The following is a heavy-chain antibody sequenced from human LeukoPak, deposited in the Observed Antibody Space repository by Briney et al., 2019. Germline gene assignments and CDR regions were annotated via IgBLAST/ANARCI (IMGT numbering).Heavy chain of an antibody. Sequence: PGGSLRLSCEGSGFTFSSYGMHWVRQAPGKGLEGVAVIWYDGSNKYYADSVKGRFTISRDNSKNTLYLQMNSLRAEDTAVYYCARDPGDYYGSGSYRGYYFDYWGQGTLVTVSS. J-gene: IGHJ4*02. CDR1: GFTFSSYG. D-gene: IGHD3-10*01. CDR3: ARDPGDYYGSGSYRGYYFDY. V-gene: IGHV3-33*08. CDR2: IWYDGSNK.